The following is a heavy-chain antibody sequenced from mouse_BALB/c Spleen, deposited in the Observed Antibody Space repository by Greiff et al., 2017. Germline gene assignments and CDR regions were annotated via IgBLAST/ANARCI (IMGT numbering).Heavy chain of an antibody. CDR1: GYTFTDYW. Sequence: QVQLQQSGAELVMPGASVKMSCKASGYTFTDYWMHWVKQRPGQGLEWIGAIDTSDSYTSYNQKFKGKATLTVDESSSTAYMQLSSLTSEDSAVYYCAREGPNFDYWGQGTTLTVAS. CDR3: AREGPNFDY. D-gene: IGHD3-3*01. CDR2: IDTSDSYT. J-gene: IGHJ2*01. V-gene: IGHV1-69*01.